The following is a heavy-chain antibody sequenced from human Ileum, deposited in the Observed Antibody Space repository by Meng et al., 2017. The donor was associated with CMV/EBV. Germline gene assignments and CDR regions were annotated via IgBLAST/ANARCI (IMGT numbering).Heavy chain of an antibody. CDR3: AKGSGYDLGDFDY. CDR1: GFTFNYYA. CDR2: VSGSGSKR. D-gene: IGHD5-12*01. Sequence: ASGFTFNYYARSWVRQAPGKGLEWVSAVSGSGSKRDYADSVQGRFTISRDNSKNTLYLQMNSLRAEDTAVYYCAKGSGYDLGDFDYWGLGTLVTVSS. J-gene: IGHJ4*02. V-gene: IGHV3-23*01.